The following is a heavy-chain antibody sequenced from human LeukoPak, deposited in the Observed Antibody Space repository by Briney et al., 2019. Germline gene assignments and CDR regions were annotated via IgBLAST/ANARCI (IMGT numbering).Heavy chain of an antibody. Sequence: PSETLSLTCAVYGGSFSGYYWSWIRQPPGKGLEWIGEINHSGSTNYNPSLKSRVTISVDTSKNQFSLKLSSVTAADTAVYYCARVGGITIFGVVRNYYYYMDVWGKGTTVTVSS. CDR3: ARVGGITIFGVVRNYYYYMDV. D-gene: IGHD3-3*01. CDR1: GGSFSGYY. CDR2: INHSGST. V-gene: IGHV4-34*01. J-gene: IGHJ6*03.